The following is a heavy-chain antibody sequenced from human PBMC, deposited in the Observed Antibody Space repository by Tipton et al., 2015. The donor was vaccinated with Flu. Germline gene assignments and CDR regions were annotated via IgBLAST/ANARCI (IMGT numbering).Heavy chain of an antibody. D-gene: IGHD2-21*01. CDR2: INQDGSVK. Sequence: SLRLSCAASGFTFSNYWMSWVRQAPGKGLEWVANINQDGSVKYYVDSVKGRFSISRDNAKNSFYLQMDSLRAEDTAVYYCARQIGGGDCYWGQGTLVTVSS. J-gene: IGHJ4*02. CDR1: GFTFSNYW. CDR3: ARQIGGGDCY. V-gene: IGHV3-7*03.